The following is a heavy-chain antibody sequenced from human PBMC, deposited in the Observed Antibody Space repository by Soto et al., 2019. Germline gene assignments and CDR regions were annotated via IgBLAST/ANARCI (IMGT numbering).Heavy chain of an antibody. CDR2: ISSTSSTK. CDR3: ARAHRWLQTGWYFDY. Sequence: PGGSLRLSCAASGFTFNSYTMNWVRQAPGKGLEWVSYISSTSSTKYYADSVKGRFTISRDNAKISLYLQMNSMRAEDTAVYYCARAHRWLQTGWYFDYWGQGTLGTVSS. V-gene: IGHV3-48*01. J-gene: IGHJ4*02. D-gene: IGHD5-12*01. CDR1: GFTFNSYT.